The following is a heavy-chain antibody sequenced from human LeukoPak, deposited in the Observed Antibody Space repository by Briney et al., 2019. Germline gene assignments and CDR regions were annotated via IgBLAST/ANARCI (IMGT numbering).Heavy chain of an antibody. D-gene: IGHD3-22*01. Sequence: GGSLRLSCAASGFTVSSNYMSWVRQAPGKGLEWVSVIYSGGSTYYADSVKGRSTISRDNSENKMYLQMNSLRAEDTAVYYCARAQYYYDSSGHYYPYYFDYWGQGTLVTVSS. CDR1: GFTVSSNY. V-gene: IGHV3-53*01. J-gene: IGHJ4*02. CDR2: IYSGGST. CDR3: ARAQYYYDSSGHYYPYYFDY.